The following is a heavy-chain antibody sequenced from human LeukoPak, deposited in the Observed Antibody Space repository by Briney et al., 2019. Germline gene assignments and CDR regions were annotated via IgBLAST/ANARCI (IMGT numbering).Heavy chain of an antibody. CDR3: AKNADGDFWSDYSYYYYMDV. Sequence: GGSLRLSCAASGFTFSSYGMRRVRQAPGKGLERVAFIWYDGSNKYYADSVKGRFTISRDNSKNTLYLQMKSLRAEDTAVYYCAKNADGDFWSDYSYYYYMDVWGKGTTVTVSS. CDR1: GFTFSSYG. CDR2: IWYDGSNK. V-gene: IGHV3-30*02. D-gene: IGHD3-3*01. J-gene: IGHJ6*03.